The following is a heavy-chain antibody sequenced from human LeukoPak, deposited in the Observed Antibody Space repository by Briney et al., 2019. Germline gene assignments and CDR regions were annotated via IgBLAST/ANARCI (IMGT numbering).Heavy chain of an antibody. J-gene: IGHJ4*02. CDR1: GYTFTSYY. Sequence: ASVRVSCKASGYTFTSYYMHWVRQAPGQGLEWMGIINPSGGSTSYAQKFQGRVTMTRDTSTSTLYMELSSLRPEDTAAYYCARDGWSEMGTILREVVSDYWGQGTLVTVSS. D-gene: IGHD5-24*01. CDR3: ARDGWSEMGTILREVVSDY. CDR2: INPSGGST. V-gene: IGHV1-46*01.